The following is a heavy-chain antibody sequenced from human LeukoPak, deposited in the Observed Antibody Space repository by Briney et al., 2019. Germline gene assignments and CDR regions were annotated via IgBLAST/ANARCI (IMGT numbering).Heavy chain of an antibody. CDR2: ITNSGNSK. D-gene: IGHD6-19*01. CDR1: EFTFSSYS. V-gene: IGHV3-48*01. CDR3: AKEFAVAGAFDY. J-gene: IGHJ4*02. Sequence: GGSLRLSCAASEFTFSSYSMNWVRQAPGKGLEWVSYITNSGNSKSYADSVKGRFTISRDNTKNSLYLQMNGLRAEDTAVYYCAKEFAVAGAFDYWGQGTLVTVSS.